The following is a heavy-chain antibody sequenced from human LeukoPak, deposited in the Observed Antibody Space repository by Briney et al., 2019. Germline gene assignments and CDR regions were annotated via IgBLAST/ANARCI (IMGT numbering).Heavy chain of an antibody. CDR1: GFIVSSNY. J-gene: IGHJ1*01. V-gene: IGHV3-7*01. CDR2: INQDGSGE. D-gene: IGHD6-19*01. CDR3: VSGYTSGY. Sequence: PGGSLRLSCAASGFIVSSNYMNWVRQAPGKGLEWVAAINQDGSGEYYMESVKGRFSVSRDNARNSAYLQLDSLRGEDSAVYYCVSGYTSGYWGQGTQVTVSS.